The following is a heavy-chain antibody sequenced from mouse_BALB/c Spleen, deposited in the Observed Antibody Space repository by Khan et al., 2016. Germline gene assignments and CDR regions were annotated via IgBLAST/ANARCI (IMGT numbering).Heavy chain of an antibody. CDR2: IDPANGNT. CDR3: AGSPYDYDVGVAY. V-gene: IGHV14-3*02. J-gene: IGHJ3*01. Sequence: EVPLQESGAELVKPGASVKLSCTVSGFNIKDTYMHWVKQRPEQGLEWIGRIDPANGNTKYDPKFQGKATITADTSSNTAYLQLSTLTPEDTAVYYCAGSPYDYDVGVAYWGQGTLVTVSA. CDR1: GFNIKDTY. D-gene: IGHD2-4*01.